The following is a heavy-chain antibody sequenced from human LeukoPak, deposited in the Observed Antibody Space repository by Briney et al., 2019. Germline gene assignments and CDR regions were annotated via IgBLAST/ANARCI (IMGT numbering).Heavy chain of an antibody. CDR1: GFTFSDYY. CDR2: ISSSGSTI. V-gene: IGHV3-11*01. J-gene: IGHJ5*02. Sequence: KPGGSLRLSCAASGFTFSDYYMSWIRQAPGKGLEWVSYISSSGSTIYYADSVKGRFTISRDNAKNSLYLQMNSLRAEDTAVYYCARGGAHTYYDILTGYLHNWFDPWGQGTLVTVSS. CDR3: ARGGAHTYYDILTGYLHNWFDP. D-gene: IGHD3-9*01.